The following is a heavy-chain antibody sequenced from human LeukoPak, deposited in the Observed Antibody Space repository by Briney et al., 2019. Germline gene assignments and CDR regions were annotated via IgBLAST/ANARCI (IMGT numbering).Heavy chain of an antibody. CDR3: AKGGGGSGSPYYYYTDV. Sequence: GGSLRLSCAASGFTFSSYGMSWVRQAPRKGLEWVSAISGSGGSTYYADSVKGRFTISRDNSKNTLYLQMNSLRAEDTAVYYCAKGGGGSGSPYYYYTDVWGKGTTVTISS. V-gene: IGHV3-23*01. CDR2: ISGSGGST. CDR1: GFTFSSYG. J-gene: IGHJ6*03. D-gene: IGHD3-10*01.